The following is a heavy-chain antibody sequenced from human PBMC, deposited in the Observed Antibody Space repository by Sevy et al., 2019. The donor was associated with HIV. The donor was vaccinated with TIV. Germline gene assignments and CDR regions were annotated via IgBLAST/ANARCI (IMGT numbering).Heavy chain of an antibody. CDR3: TKHIGATRGSWFDP. Sequence: GGSLRLSCAASGITFSSYAMSWVRQAPGKGLDWVSIISGSGDMTYYADSVKGRFNISRDNTKNTLYLHMSSLRAEDTDVYYCTKHIGATRGSWFDPWGQGTLVTVSS. CDR2: ISGSGDMT. J-gene: IGHJ5*02. D-gene: IGHD1-26*01. CDR1: GITFSSYA. V-gene: IGHV3-23*01.